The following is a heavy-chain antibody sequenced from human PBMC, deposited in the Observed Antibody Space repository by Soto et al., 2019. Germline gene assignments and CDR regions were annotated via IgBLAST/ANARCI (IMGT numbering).Heavy chain of an antibody. CDR3: ARPHAVGFTKGGWHFDL. CDR2: INAGNGDT. D-gene: IGHD1-26*01. J-gene: IGHJ2*01. V-gene: IGHV1-3*01. CDR1: GYTFISYP. Sequence: GASVKVSCKASGYTFISYPIHWVRQAPGQRLEWMGWINAGNGDTKYSQKFQGRITITRDTSASTAYMELSGLRSEDTAVYYCARPHAVGFTKGGWHFDLWGRGTLVTVSS.